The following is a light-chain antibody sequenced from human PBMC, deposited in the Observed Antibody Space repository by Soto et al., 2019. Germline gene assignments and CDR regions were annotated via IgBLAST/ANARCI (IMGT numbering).Light chain of an antibody. CDR3: QQYNKLPLLFS. J-gene: IGKJ3*01. CDR1: QSVSSN. CDR2: VAS. V-gene: IGKV3-15*01. Sequence: EIVMTQSPATLSVSPGERATLSCRASQSVSSNLAWYQQKPGQAPRLLIYVASTRATGIPVRFSGSGSGTEFTLTISSLQSEDFAFNCCQQYNKLPLLFSFGPGTKVDIK.